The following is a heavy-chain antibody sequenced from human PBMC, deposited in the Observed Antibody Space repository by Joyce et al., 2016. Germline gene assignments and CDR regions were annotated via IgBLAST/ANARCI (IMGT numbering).Heavy chain of an antibody. V-gene: IGHV3-48*01. Sequence: EVQLVQSGGGLVQPGGSLRLSCAGSGFIFRKYGINWIRQAPGKGLEWVSYIGSSGDVKQYADSEEGRFTISRDNGKNSLYLQMNRLRVEDTAVYYCARDGRSSGGDYWGQGNLVTVSS. J-gene: IGHJ4*02. D-gene: IGHD6-19*01. CDR3: ARDGRSSGGDY. CDR1: GFIFRKYG. CDR2: IGSSGDVK.